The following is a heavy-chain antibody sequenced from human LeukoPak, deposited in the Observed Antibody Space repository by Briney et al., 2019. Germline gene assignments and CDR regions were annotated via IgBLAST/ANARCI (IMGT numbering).Heavy chain of an antibody. CDR2: ISSTRTYI. CDR1: EFTFSSYS. CDR3: ARDRIGYCSATSCFVNSYYYMDV. Sequence: TGGSLRLSCAASEFTFSSYSMNWVRQAPGKGAEWVSSISSTRTYIYYADSVKGRFTISRDNAKNSLYLQMNSLRAEDTAVYFCARDRIGYCSATSCFVNSYYYMDVWGKGTTVTVSS. V-gene: IGHV3-21*01. J-gene: IGHJ6*03. D-gene: IGHD2-2*01.